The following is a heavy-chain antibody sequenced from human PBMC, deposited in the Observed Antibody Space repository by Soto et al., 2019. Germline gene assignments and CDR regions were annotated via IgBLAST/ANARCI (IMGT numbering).Heavy chain of an antibody. V-gene: IGHV3-21*01. CDR1: GFTFSSYS. D-gene: IGHD5-12*01. Sequence: GGSLRLSCAASGFTFSSYSMNWVRQAPGKGLEWVSSISSSSSYIYYADSVKGRFTISRDNAKNSLYLQMNSLRAEDTAVYYCARDRTIVAARESYDYWGQGTLVTVSS. J-gene: IGHJ4*02. CDR2: ISSSSSYI. CDR3: ARDRTIVAARESYDY.